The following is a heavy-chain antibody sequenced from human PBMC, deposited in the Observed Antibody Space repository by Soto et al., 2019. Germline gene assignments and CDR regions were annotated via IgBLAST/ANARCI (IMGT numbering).Heavy chain of an antibody. V-gene: IGHV4-61*01. CDR2: IYYSGST. CDR3: ARGVEVAGTFDY. Sequence: QVQLQESGPGLVKPSETLSLTCTVSGGSVSSGSYYWSWIRQPPGKGLEWIGYIYYSGSTNYNPSLQSRVPISVETSKDQFPLKVSSVAAGGTAVYYCARGVEVAGTFDYWGQGTLVTVSS. J-gene: IGHJ4*02. CDR1: GGSVSSGSYY. D-gene: IGHD6-19*01.